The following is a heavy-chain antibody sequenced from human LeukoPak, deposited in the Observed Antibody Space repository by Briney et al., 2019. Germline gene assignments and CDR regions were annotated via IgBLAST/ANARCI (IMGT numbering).Heavy chain of an antibody. CDR3: VRDKGVGRTERFDS. V-gene: IGHV3-53*01. Sequence: PGGSLRLSCAVSGFTVSSSYMTWVRQAPGKGLEWVSLILGDSMTTYADSVRGGLTTSRDNSKNTLFLQMPNLRAEDTAVYYCVRDKGVGRTERFDSWGPGTLVTVSS. D-gene: IGHD1-26*01. J-gene: IGHJ4*02. CDR2: ILGDSMT. CDR1: GFTVSSSY.